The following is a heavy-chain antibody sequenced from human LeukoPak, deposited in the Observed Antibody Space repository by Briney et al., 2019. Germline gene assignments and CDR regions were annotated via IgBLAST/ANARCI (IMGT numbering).Heavy chain of an antibody. V-gene: IGHV7-4-1*02. CDR2: INTNTGNP. CDR3: ARSEGRPYDFWSGYYSHYFDY. Sequence: GASVKVSCKASGYTFTGYYMHWVRQAPGQGLEWMGWINTNTGNPTYAQGFTGRFVFSLDTSVSTAYLQISSLKAEDTAVYYCARSEGRPYDFWSGYYSHYFDYWGQGTLVTVSS. D-gene: IGHD3-3*01. CDR1: GYTFTGYY. J-gene: IGHJ4*02.